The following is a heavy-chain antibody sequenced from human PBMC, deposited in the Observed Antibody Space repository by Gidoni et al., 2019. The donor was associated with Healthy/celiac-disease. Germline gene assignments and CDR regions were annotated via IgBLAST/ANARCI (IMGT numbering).Heavy chain of an antibody. J-gene: IGHJ6*03. CDR2: INHSGST. CDR1: GGSFSGYY. CDR3: ARGIHVPAANFYYMDV. Sequence: QVQLQQWGAGLLKPSETLSLTCAVYGGSFSGYYWSWIRQPPGKGLEWIGEINHSGSTNYNPSLKSRVTISVDTSKNQFSLKLSSVTAADTAVYYCARGIHVPAANFYYMDVWGKGTTVTVSS. V-gene: IGHV4-34*01. D-gene: IGHD2-2*01.